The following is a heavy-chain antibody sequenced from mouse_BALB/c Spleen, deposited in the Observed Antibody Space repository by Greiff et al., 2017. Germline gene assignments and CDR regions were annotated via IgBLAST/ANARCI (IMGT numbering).Heavy chain of an antibody. CDR1: GYTFTSYW. Sequence: QVQLQQPGAELVKPGASVKLSCKASGYTFTSYWMHWVKQRPGQGLEWIGEINPSNGRTNYNEKFKSKATLTVDKSSSTAYMQLSSLTSEDSAVYYCAREGVVRRAMDYWGQGTSVTVSS. V-gene: IGHV1S81*02. CDR3: AREGVVRRAMDY. D-gene: IGHD1-1*01. J-gene: IGHJ4*01. CDR2: INPSNGRT.